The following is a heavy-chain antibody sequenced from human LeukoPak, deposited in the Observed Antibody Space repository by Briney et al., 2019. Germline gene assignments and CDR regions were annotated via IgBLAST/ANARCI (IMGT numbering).Heavy chain of an antibody. Sequence: ASVKVSCKASGYTFTSYDINWVRQATGQGLEWMGWMSPNSGNTGYAQKFQGRVTMTRDTSIGTAYLELSSLKSEDTAVYYCARLGPFYDSSSYGDYNWFDPWGQGTLVTVSS. CDR3: ARLGPFYDSSSYGDYNWFDP. V-gene: IGHV1-8*01. D-gene: IGHD3-22*01. CDR1: GYTFTSYD. J-gene: IGHJ5*02. CDR2: MSPNSGNT.